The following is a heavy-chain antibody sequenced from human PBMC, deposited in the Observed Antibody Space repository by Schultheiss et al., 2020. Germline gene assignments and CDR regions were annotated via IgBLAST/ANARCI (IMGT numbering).Heavy chain of an antibody. Sequence: GGSLRLSCAASGFTFSSFGMHWVRQAPGKGLEWVALIWYDGSKKYYADSVKGRFTVSRDNSKNTLYLQMNSLRAEDTAVYYCAKGRLPQWLEPPFDYWGQGTLVTVSS. CDR1: GFTFSSFG. CDR2: IWYDGSKK. D-gene: IGHD6-19*01. V-gene: IGHV3-30*02. J-gene: IGHJ4*02. CDR3: AKGRLPQWLEPPFDY.